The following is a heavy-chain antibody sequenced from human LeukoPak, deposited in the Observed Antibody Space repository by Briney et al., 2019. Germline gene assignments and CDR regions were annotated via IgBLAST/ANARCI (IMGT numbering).Heavy chain of an antibody. D-gene: IGHD5-24*01. CDR1: GYSFTCYW. Sequence: GESLKISCKGSGYSFTCYWLGWVRQMPGEGLELMGIIYPGDSDTRYSPSFQGQITIPAHKSISTAYLQWSRLKGSDTAMYYCARKARGYNSYFDYWGQGTLVTVSS. V-gene: IGHV5-51*01. J-gene: IGHJ4*02. CDR2: IYPGDSDT. CDR3: ARKARGYNSYFDY.